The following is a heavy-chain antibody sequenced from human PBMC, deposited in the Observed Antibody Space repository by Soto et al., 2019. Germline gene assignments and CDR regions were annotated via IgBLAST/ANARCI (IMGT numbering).Heavy chain of an antibody. J-gene: IGHJ3*02. V-gene: IGHV1-18*01. D-gene: IGHD3-16*02. CDR2: ISASNGNT. CDR3: ARGRRNYDYIWGSYQTRDAFDI. Sequence: ASVKVSCKASGYTFASYGISWLRQARGQGLEWLGWISASNGNTNYAQNLQGRVIMTTDTSTSTAYMELRSLTSDDTAVYYCARGRRNYDYIWGSYQTRDAFDIWGQGTMVTVSS. CDR1: GYTFASYG.